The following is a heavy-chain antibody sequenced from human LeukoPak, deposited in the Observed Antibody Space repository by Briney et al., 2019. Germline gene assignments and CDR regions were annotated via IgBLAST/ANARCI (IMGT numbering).Heavy chain of an antibody. CDR2: INSDGSST. J-gene: IGHJ4*02. V-gene: IGHV3-74*01. CDR3: AGGLSGYASSLGY. CDR1: RFTFSSYG. Sequence: PGGSLRLSCSASRFTFSSYGMHWVRQAPGKGLVWISRINSDGSSTSYADSVRGRFSISRDNAKNTLYLQMNSLRAEDTAVYYCAGGLSGYASSLGYWGQGTLVTVSA. D-gene: IGHD6-6*01.